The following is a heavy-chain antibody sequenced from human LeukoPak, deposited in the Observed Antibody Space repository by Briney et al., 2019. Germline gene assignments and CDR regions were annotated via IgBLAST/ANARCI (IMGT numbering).Heavy chain of an antibody. CDR3: ARDRGARGRGLA. D-gene: IGHD3-10*01. CDR2: IGPSSGDI. CDR1: GFTFRIYS. J-gene: IGHJ5*02. V-gene: IGHV3-21*01. Sequence: SGGSLRLSCAASGFTFRIYSMNWVRQAPGTGLEWVSSIGPSSGDIYYADSVKGRFTISRDNDKNSLYLQMNSLIAEDTAVYYCARDRGARGRGLAWGEGTQVTVSS.